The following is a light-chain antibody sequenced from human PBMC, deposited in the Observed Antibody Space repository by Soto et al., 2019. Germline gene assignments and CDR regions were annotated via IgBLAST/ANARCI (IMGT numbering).Light chain of an antibody. CDR1: QSVSSMY. CDR3: RQYGRSLT. Sequence: EIVLTQSPGTLSLSPGDSATLSCRASQSVSSMYLAWYQQKPGQAPRLLIYGASSRATGIPDRFSGSGSGPDFTLTIRGLEPEDFAVYYCRQYGRSLTFGGGTKVEI. J-gene: IGKJ4*01. CDR2: GAS. V-gene: IGKV3-20*01.